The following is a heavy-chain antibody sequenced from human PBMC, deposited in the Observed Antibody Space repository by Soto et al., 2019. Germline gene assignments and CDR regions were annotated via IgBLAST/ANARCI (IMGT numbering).Heavy chain of an antibody. J-gene: IGHJ4*02. CDR2: IYWDDAK. CDR1: GFSLSTRGVG. CDR3: AHKGGGDRILDY. D-gene: IGHD3-16*01. Sequence: QITLKESGPTLVKPTQTLTLTCNFSGFSLSTRGVGVGWIRQPPGKALEWLTLIYWDDAKEYSPSLRSRITITKDPSKNHVVLKMTDMAPVDKATYYWAHKGGGDRILDYWGQGTLVTVSS. V-gene: IGHV2-5*02.